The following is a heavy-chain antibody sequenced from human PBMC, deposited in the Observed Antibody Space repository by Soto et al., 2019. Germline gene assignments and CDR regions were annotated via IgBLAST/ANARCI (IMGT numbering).Heavy chain of an antibody. Sequence: GGSLRLSCAASGFTFSSHGTHWVRQAPGKGLEWVALISYDGINKYYTDSVKGRFTISRDNSKNTLYLQMNSLRAEDTAVFYCAKGGGYDAYFDYWGLGTLVTVSS. V-gene: IGHV3-30*18. J-gene: IGHJ4*02. D-gene: IGHD5-12*01. CDR3: AKGGGYDAYFDY. CDR2: ISYDGINK. CDR1: GFTFSSHG.